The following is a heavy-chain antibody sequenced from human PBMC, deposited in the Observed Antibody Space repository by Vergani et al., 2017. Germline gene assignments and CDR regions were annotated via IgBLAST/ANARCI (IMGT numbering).Heavy chain of an antibody. D-gene: IGHD3-9*01. CDR1: GYIFTSYW. CDR3: ARGRYDILTGYYLYYGMDV. Sequence: EVQLVQSGAEVKKPGESLRISCKGSGYIFTSYWISWVRQMPGKGLEWMGRIDPSDSYTNYSPSFQGHVTISADRSISTAYLQWSSLKASDTAMYYCARGRYDILTGYYLYYGMDVWGQGTTVTVSS. J-gene: IGHJ6*02. CDR2: IDPSDSYT. V-gene: IGHV5-10-1*01.